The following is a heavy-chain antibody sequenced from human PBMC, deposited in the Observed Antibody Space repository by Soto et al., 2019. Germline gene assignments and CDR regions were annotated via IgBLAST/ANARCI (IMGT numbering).Heavy chain of an antibody. V-gene: IGHV1-69*13. CDR2: IIPIFGTA. J-gene: IGHJ6*02. CDR1: GGTFSSYA. CDR3: ASSPGTAMVGYYYYGMDV. D-gene: IGHD5-18*01. Sequence: GASVKVSCKASGGTFSSYAISWVRQAPGQGLEWMRGIIPIFGTANYAQKSQGRVTITADESTSTAYMELSSLRSEDTAVYYCASSPGTAMVGYYYYGMDVWGQGTTVTVSS.